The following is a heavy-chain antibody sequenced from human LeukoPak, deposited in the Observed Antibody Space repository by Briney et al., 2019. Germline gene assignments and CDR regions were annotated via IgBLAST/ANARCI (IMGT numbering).Heavy chain of an antibody. Sequence: SVKVSCKASGGTFSSYAISWVRQAPGQGLEWMGGIIPIFGTANYAQKFQGRVTITADKSTSTAYMELSSLRSEDTAVYYCARLNYYGSGSYPRNWFDPWGQGTLVTVSS. D-gene: IGHD3-10*01. V-gene: IGHV1-69*06. J-gene: IGHJ5*02. CDR3: ARLNYYGSGSYPRNWFDP. CDR2: IIPIFGTA. CDR1: GGTFSSYA.